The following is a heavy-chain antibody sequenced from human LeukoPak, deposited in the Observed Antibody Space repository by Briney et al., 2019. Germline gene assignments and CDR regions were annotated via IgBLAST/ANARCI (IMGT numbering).Heavy chain of an antibody. V-gene: IGHV4-31*03. CDR3: ARDVVLTSSPDAFDI. D-gene: IGHD2-21*02. Sequence: SQTLSLACTVSGVSITKDGYSWTWIRQPPGKGLEWIGDISYTGSTKYKPSLKRRLTISGDVSKNQFSLKLTSVTAADTAVYYCARDVVLTSSPDAFDIWGQGTMVTVSS. CDR1: GVSITKDGYS. J-gene: IGHJ3*02. CDR2: ISYTGST.